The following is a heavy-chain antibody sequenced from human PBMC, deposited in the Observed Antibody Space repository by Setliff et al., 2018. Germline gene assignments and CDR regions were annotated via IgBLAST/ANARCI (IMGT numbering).Heavy chain of an antibody. D-gene: IGHD6-6*01. Sequence: PGGSLRLSCAASGFTFSNHGMTWVRRAPGKGLEWVANLKQDGSDKYSVGSVKGRFTISRDNAKNSLYLQMSSLRAEDTAVYYCSRWTARAVDYWGQGTLVTVSS. V-gene: IGHV3-7*03. CDR1: GFTFSNHG. CDR2: LKQDGSDK. J-gene: IGHJ4*02. CDR3: SRWTARAVDY.